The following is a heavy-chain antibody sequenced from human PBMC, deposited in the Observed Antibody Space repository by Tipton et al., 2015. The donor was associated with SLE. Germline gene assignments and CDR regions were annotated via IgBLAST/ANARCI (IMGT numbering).Heavy chain of an antibody. D-gene: IGHD4-23*01. CDR1: GGSISSYY. J-gene: IGHJ4*02. V-gene: IGHV4-4*07. CDR2: IYTSGST. Sequence: TLSLTCTVSGGSISSYYWSWIRQPAGKGLEWIGRIYTSGSTNYNPSLKSRVTMSVDTSKNQFSLKLSSVTAADTAVDYCARRPPNDYGGHFDYWGQGTLVTVSS. CDR3: ARRPPNDYGGHFDY.